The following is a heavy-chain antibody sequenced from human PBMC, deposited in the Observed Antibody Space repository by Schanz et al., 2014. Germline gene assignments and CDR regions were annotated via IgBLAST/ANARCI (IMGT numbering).Heavy chain of an antibody. V-gene: IGHV1-24*01. J-gene: IGHJ6*02. D-gene: IGHD3-9*01. CDR3: AKVDRTRYYAMDV. CDR1: GYSLNELS. CDR2: FHHEDGDT. Sequence: QVQLVQSGAEVKKPGASVKVSCKVSGYSLNELSMHWVRQAPGRGLEWMGGFHHEDGDTVYAQKFQGRVTMTRDTFTSTVYMELSSLRSEDTAVYYCAKVDRTRYYAMDVWGQGTTVTVSS.